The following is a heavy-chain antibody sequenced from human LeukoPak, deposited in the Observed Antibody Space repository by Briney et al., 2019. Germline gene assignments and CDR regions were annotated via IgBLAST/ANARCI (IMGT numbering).Heavy chain of an antibody. Sequence: SETLSLTCAVYGGSFSGYYWSWIRQPPGKGLEWIGEISHSGSTNYNPSLKSRVTISVDTSKNQFSLKLSSVTAADTAVYYCARDDCSGGSCYGFDYWGQGTLVTVSS. CDR2: ISHSGST. CDR3: ARDDCSGGSCYGFDY. V-gene: IGHV4-34*01. J-gene: IGHJ4*02. CDR1: GGSFSGYY. D-gene: IGHD2-15*01.